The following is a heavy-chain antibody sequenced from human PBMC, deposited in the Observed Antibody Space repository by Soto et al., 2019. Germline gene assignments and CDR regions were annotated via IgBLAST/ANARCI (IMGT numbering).Heavy chain of an antibody. Sequence: SLRLSCAAPGFTFSRYEMNWVRQAPGKGLEWVSYISSSGRTISYADSVKGGLPISRDRAKNSLYLQMNSLRAENTAVYYCASYIFHCGGHCYSGAHDYWGQGTLVTASA. CDR3: ASYIFHCGGHCYSGAHDY. D-gene: IGHD2-21*02. J-gene: IGHJ4*02. V-gene: IGHV3-48*03. CDR1: GFTFSRYE. CDR2: ISSSGRTI.